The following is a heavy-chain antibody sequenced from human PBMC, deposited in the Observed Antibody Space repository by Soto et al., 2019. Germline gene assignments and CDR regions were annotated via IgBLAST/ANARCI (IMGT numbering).Heavy chain of an antibody. Sequence: PGGALRLSCVASVFTFTTYWMSWVRQAPGKGLQWVANIRQDGGAQYYVDSVKGRFTISRDNAKNSVYLQMDSLRVEDTAVYYCVRGGHGSGSYLGSSWGQGILVTVSS. D-gene: IGHD3-10*01. J-gene: IGHJ5*02. CDR1: VFTFTTYW. CDR2: IRQDGGAQ. V-gene: IGHV3-7*03. CDR3: VRGGHGSGSYLGSS.